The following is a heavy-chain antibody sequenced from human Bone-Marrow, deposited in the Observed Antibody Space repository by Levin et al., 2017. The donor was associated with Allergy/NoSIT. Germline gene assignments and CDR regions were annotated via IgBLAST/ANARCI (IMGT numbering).Heavy chain of an antibody. D-gene: IGHD2-2*01. CDR3: ARGRVDHLGYCGTTTCPEGFDF. V-gene: IGHV1-69*06. CDR1: GGTFNSHG. Sequence: KISCKASGGTFNSHGVSWVRQAPGQGLEWVGGIIPVFGKANSAQKFQDRVSITADKSTNTVYMDLGSLRSEDTAIYYCARGRVDHLGYCGTTTCPEGFDFWGQGTMVTVSS. J-gene: IGHJ3*01. CDR2: IIPVFGKA.